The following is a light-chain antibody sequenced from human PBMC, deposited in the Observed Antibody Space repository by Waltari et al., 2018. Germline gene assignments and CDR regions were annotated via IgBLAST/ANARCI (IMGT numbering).Light chain of an antibody. CDR2: VNSDGSH. Sequence: QLLLTQSPSASASLGASVKLTCTVSSGHSNYAIAWHQQHPHKGPRYLMKVNSDGSHIKGDGIPDRFSGSSSGAERYLTISSRQSEDEADYYCQTGGFGIWVFGGGTKLTVL. V-gene: IGLV4-69*01. J-gene: IGLJ3*02. CDR3: QTGGFGIWV. CDR1: SGHSNYA.